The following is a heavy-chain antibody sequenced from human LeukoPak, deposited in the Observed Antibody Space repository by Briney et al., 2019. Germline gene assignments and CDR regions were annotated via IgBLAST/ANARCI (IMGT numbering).Heavy chain of an antibody. CDR2: IYPGDSDT. J-gene: IGHJ4*02. Sequence: GESLKISCKGSGYSFTSYWICWVRQMPGKGLEWMGIIYPGDSDTRYSPSFQGQVTISADKSISTAYLQWSSLKASDTAMYYCARSPIMITFGGVIVPFDYWGQGTLVTVSS. V-gene: IGHV5-51*01. CDR1: GYSFTSYW. CDR3: ARSPIMITFGGVIVPFDY. D-gene: IGHD3-16*02.